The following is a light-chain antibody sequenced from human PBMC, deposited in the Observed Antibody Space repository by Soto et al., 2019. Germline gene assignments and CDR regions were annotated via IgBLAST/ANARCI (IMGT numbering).Light chain of an antibody. V-gene: IGKV3-15*01. CDR3: QQYNNWPIT. Sequence: EIVMTQSPATLSVSPGERATLSCRASQSVSSSYLAWYQQKPGQAPRLLIYAASTRATGIPARFSGSGSGTEFTLTISSLQSEDFEIYYCQQYNNWPITLGQGTRLEL. CDR2: AAS. J-gene: IGKJ5*01. CDR1: QSVSSSY.